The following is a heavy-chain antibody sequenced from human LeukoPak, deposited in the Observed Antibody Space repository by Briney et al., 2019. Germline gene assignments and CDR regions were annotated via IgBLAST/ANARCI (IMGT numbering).Heavy chain of an antibody. CDR1: GVSINRFY. D-gene: IGHD1-1*01. V-gene: IGHV4-4*09. J-gene: IGHJ4*02. Sequence: SSETLSLTCTTSGVSINRFYWSWVRQPPGKGLEWIGNIYSGVPTYFNPSLKSRVTISVDTSKNQFSLNLTSVTAADTAMYYCVQTTGWPGLDYWGQGILVTVSS. CDR3: VQTTGWPGLDY. CDR2: IYSGVPT.